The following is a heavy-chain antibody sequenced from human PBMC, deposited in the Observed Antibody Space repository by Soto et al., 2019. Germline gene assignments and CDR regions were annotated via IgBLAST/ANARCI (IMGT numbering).Heavy chain of an antibody. J-gene: IGHJ4*02. CDR2: ISGSGGST. CDR1: GFTFSSYA. Sequence: EVQLLESGGGLVQPGGSLRLSCAASGFTFSSYAMSWVRQAPGKGLEWVSAISGSGGSTYSADSVKGRFTISRDNSKNTLYLQMNSLRAEDTAVYHCAKDNRYYDYIWGSYRYSYFDYWGQGTLVTVSS. CDR3: AKDNRYYDYIWGSYRYSYFDY. V-gene: IGHV3-23*01. D-gene: IGHD3-16*02.